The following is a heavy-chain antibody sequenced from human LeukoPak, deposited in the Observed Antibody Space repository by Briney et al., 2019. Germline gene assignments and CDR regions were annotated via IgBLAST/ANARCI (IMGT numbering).Heavy chain of an antibody. V-gene: IGHV3-23*01. CDR3: AKVPYPDYGSWRPPFMDV. Sequence: GGSLRLSCAASGLTFSNYALSWVRQAPGKGLEWVSTISDTSTNTYYADSVTGRFTISRDNSMNTLYPQMNSLRAEDTAIYFCAKVPYPDYGSWRPPFMDVWGQGTTVAVSS. CDR2: ISDTSTNT. CDR1: GLTFSNYA. J-gene: IGHJ6*02. D-gene: IGHD3-10*01.